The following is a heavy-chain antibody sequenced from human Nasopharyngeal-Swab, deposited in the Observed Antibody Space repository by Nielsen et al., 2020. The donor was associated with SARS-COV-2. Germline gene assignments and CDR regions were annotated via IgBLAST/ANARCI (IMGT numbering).Heavy chain of an antibody. CDR2: INHSGST. Sequence: RQAPGKGLEWIGEINHSGSTNYNPSLKSRVTISVDTSKNQFSLKLSSVTAADTAVYYCARGRYDSSGYLSYFDYWGQGTLVTVSS. D-gene: IGHD3-22*01. CDR3: ARGRYDSSGYLSYFDY. V-gene: IGHV4-34*01. J-gene: IGHJ4*02.